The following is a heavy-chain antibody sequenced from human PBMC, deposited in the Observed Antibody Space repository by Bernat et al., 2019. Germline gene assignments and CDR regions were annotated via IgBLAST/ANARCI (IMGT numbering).Heavy chain of an antibody. CDR3: TTVWIWGSYRPLTPGY. D-gene: IGHD3-16*02. J-gene: IGHJ4*02. CDR1: GFTFSNAW. CDR2: IKSKTDGGTT. V-gene: IGHV3-15*01. Sequence: EVQLVESGGGLVKPGGSLRLSCAASGFTFSNAWMSWVRQAPGKGLEWVGRIKSKTDGGTTDYAAPVKGRFTISRDDSTNTLYLQMNSLTTEDTAVYYCTTVWIWGSYRPLTPGYWGQGTLVTVSS.